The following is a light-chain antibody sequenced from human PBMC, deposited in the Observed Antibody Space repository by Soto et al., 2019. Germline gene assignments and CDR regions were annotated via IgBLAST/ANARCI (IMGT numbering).Light chain of an antibody. CDR2: GAS. V-gene: IGKV3-20*01. CDR1: QSVSSSY. Sequence: ETVLTQSPGTLSLSPGERATLSCRASQSVSSSYLAWYQQKPGQAPRLLIYGASSRATAIPDRFSGSGSGTDFTLTISRLEPEDFAVYYCQQYGSSLWTFGQGTKVEIK. J-gene: IGKJ1*01. CDR3: QQYGSSLWT.